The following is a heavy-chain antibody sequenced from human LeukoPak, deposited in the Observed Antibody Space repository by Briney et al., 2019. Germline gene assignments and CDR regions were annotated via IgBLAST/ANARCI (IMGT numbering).Heavy chain of an antibody. D-gene: IGHD1-26*01. J-gene: IGHJ4*02. CDR2: IHWSGGST. CDR1: GFTFDDFA. CDR3: ARSGIVGTTEFDN. Sequence: GRSLRLSCGASGFTFDDFAMSWVSQDPGNGLEWVSGIHWSGGSTGYADSVKGRFTISRDSARNSLYLQMNSLRAEDTALYYCARSGIVGTTEFDNWGQGTLVTVSS. V-gene: IGHV3-20*04.